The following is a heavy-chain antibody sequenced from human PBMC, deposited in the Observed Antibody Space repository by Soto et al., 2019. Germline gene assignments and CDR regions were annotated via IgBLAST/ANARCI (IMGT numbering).Heavy chain of an antibody. D-gene: IGHD6-6*01. Sequence: GASVKVSCKTSGYTFTSYGISWVRQAPGQGLEWMGWITTDKGKTTYAQKFQGRVTMTTDTSTSTAYMELRSLRSDDTAVYYCAPRPPVFDYGGQGTLVTVPS. CDR3: APRPPVFDY. CDR1: GYTFTSYG. J-gene: IGHJ4*02. CDR2: ITTDKGKT. V-gene: IGHV1-18*01.